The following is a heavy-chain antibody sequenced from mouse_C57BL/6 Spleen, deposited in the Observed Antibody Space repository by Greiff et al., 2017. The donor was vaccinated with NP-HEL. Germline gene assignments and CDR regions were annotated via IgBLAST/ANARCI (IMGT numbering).Heavy chain of an antibody. J-gene: IGHJ2*01. CDR2: IDPNSGGT. CDR1: GYTFTSSW. Sequence: QVQLQQPGAELVKPGASVKLSCKASGYTFTSSWMHWVKQRPGRGLEWIGRIDPNSGGTNYNEKFKGKATLTVDKPSSTAYMQLSSLTAEESAVSQCARTKGDYYGPYYGYWGQGATLTVSS. V-gene: IGHV1-72*01. CDR3: ARTKGDYYGPYYGY. D-gene: IGHD1-1*01.